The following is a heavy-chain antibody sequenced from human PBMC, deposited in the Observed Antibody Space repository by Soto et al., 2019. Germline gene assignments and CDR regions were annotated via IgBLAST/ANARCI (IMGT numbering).Heavy chain of an antibody. J-gene: IGHJ6*02. D-gene: IGHD3-10*01. V-gene: IGHV3-30-3*01. Sequence: QVQLVESGGGVVQPGRSLRLSCAASGFTFSRYAMHWVRQAPGKGLEWVAVISYDGSNKYYADSVKGRFTISRDNSKNTLYLQMNSLRAKDTAVYFCARDQHYYGSVTPRVYYYYGMDVWGHGTTVTVSS. CDR1: GFTFSRYA. CDR3: ARDQHYYGSVTPRVYYYYGMDV. CDR2: ISYDGSNK.